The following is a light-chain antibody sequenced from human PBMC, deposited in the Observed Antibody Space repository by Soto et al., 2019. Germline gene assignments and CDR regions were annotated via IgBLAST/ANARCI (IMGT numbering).Light chain of an antibody. CDR3: HQRNK. CDR1: HFLSSY. CDR2: DTS. V-gene: IGKV3-11*01. J-gene: IGKJ5*01. Sequence: EVVLTQSPATLSLAPGERATLSCRASHFLSSYLAWYQQKPGQPPRLLIYDTSNRATGIPARFSGSRSATDLTLTISSLEPEDFGVYFCHQRNKFGQGTRLEMK.